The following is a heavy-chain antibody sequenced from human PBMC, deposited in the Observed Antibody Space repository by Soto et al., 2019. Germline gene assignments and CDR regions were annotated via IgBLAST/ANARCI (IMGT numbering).Heavy chain of an antibody. J-gene: IGHJ6*02. CDR2: ISYDGSNK. D-gene: IGHD4-17*01. Sequence: QVQLVESGGGVVPPGRSLRLSCAASGFTFSSYGMHWVRQAPGKGLEWVAVISYDGSNKYYADSVKGRFTISRDNSKNTLYLQMNSLRAEDTAVYYCAKEHHYGDLHYYYYGMDVWGQGTTVTVSS. CDR3: AKEHHYGDLHYYYYGMDV. CDR1: GFTFSSYG. V-gene: IGHV3-30*18.